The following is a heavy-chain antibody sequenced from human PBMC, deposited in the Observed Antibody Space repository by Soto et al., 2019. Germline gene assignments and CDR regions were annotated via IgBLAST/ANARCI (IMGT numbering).Heavy chain of an antibody. D-gene: IGHD3-3*01. CDR2: IYHSGST. CDR1: GGSISSGGYS. V-gene: IGHV4-30-2*01. Sequence: QLQLQESGSGLVKPSQTLSLTCAVSGGSISSGGYSWSWIRQPPGKGLEWIGYIYHSGSTYYNPSLKCRGTISVDRSKTQCSLKLSSVTAADTAVYYCAAGAIFGVVPLDYWGQGTLVTVSS. J-gene: IGHJ4*02. CDR3: AAGAIFGVVPLDY.